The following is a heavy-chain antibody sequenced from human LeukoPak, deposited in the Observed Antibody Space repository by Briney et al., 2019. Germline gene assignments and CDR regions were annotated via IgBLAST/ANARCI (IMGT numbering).Heavy chain of an antibody. D-gene: IGHD3-16*01. Sequence: SETLSLTCSVSGDSISTSSYYWGWIGQPPEKGLERIGTIYYSGSTYYNPSLTSRVTISVDTSKNQFSLKLSSVTAADTAVYYCARHKHLGVAPFDSWGQGALVPVSS. CDR2: IYYSGST. V-gene: IGHV4-39*01. J-gene: IGHJ5*01. CDR1: GDSISTSSYY. CDR3: ARHKHLGVAPFDS.